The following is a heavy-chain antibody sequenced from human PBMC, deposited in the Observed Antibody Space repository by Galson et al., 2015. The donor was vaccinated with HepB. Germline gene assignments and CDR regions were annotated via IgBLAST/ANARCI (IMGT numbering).Heavy chain of an antibody. V-gene: IGHV5-51*01. J-gene: IGHJ4*02. Sequence: QSGAEVKKPGESLKISCKGSGYSFTSYWIGWVRQMPGKGLEWMGIIYPGDSDTRYSPSFQGQVTISADKSISTAYLQWSSLKASDTAMYYCAREVYDSSGYSDGFDYWGQGTLVTVSS. CDR2: IYPGDSDT. CDR1: GYSFTSYW. D-gene: IGHD3-22*01. CDR3: AREVYDSSGYSDGFDY.